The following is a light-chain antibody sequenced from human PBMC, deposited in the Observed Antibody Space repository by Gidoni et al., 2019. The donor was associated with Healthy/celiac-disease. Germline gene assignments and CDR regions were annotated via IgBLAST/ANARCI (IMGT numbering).Light chain of an antibody. Sequence: DSQMTQSPYSLSASVGDRVTITCRASQSLSSYLNWYQQKPGKAPKLLIYAASSLQSGVPSRFSGSGSGTDFTLTISSLQPEDFATYYCQQSYSTPRTFGQGTKVEIK. CDR3: QQSYSTPRT. J-gene: IGKJ1*01. CDR2: AAS. V-gene: IGKV1-39*01. CDR1: QSLSSY.